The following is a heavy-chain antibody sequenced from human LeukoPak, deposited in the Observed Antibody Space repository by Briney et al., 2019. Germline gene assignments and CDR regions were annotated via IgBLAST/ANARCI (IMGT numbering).Heavy chain of an antibody. CDR2: IYPGHSDS. Sequence: GESLKISCKGSGYPFTNYWIAGGRQMPGKGLEWMVMIYPGHSDSRYSPSFPGQVTFSADKSISAAYLQWSSLKASDSAMYYCVRESGYSSGWYPYWGQGTLVTVSS. J-gene: IGHJ4*02. CDR1: GYPFTNYW. D-gene: IGHD6-19*01. CDR3: VRESGYSSGWYPY. V-gene: IGHV5-51*01.